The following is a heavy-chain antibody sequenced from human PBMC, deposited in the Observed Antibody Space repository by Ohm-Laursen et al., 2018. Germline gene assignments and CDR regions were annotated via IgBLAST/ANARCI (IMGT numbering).Heavy chain of an antibody. CDR1: GLTFTAYA. D-gene: IGHD4-23*01. CDR3: AREDYGGNSEYNWFDP. Sequence: SLRLSCSASGLTFTAYAMNWVRQAPAKGLEWVSGISGSGGSTYYADSVKGRLTISRDNSKNTLYLQMNSLRAEDTAVYYCAREDYGGNSEYNWFDPWGQGTLVTVSS. J-gene: IGHJ5*02. V-gene: IGHV3-23*01. CDR2: ISGSGGST.